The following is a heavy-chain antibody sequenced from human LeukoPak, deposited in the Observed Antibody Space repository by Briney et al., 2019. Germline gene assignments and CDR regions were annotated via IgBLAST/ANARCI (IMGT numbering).Heavy chain of an antibody. CDR1: GDSISSYY. Sequence: SETLSLSCTVSGDSISSYYWSWVRQPPGKGLEWVWYIYTSGCTNSNPSRKRRVTISLDTSKHRLYLKLSSVTAADSAVYYCARLTRLSTSPESYYWDYWREGTMVSVSS. V-gene: IGHV4-4*09. J-gene: IGHJ4*02. CDR2: IYTSGCT. D-gene: IGHD6-6*01. CDR3: ARLTRLSTSPESYYWDY.